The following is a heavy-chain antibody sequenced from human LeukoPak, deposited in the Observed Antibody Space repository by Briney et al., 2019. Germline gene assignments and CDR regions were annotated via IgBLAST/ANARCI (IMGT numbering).Heavy chain of an antibody. CDR2: IKQDGSEK. CDR1: GFPFSTYW. Sequence: GGSLRLSCAASGFPFSTYWMSWVRQAPGKGLEWVANIKQDGSEKYYVDSVKGRFTISRDNAKNSLYLQMSSLRADDTAVYYCARDLPTGSDYFDYWGQGTLVTVSS. V-gene: IGHV3-7*01. CDR3: ARDLPTGSDYFDY. D-gene: IGHD6-6*01. J-gene: IGHJ4*02.